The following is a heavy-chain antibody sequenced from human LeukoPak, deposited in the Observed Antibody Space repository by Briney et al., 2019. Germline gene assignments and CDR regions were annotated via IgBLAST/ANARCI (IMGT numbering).Heavy chain of an antibody. V-gene: IGHV5-51*01. CDR1: GYSFTSYW. CDR2: IYPGDSDT. J-gene: IGHJ3*02. CDR3: ARLSTMINARAFDI. D-gene: IGHD3-22*01. Sequence: GESLKISCKGSGYSFTSYWIGWLGQMPGKGLEWMGIIYPGDSDTRYSPSFQGQVTIPADTSISTAYLQWSSLKASDTAMYYCARLSTMINARAFDIWGQGTMVTVSS.